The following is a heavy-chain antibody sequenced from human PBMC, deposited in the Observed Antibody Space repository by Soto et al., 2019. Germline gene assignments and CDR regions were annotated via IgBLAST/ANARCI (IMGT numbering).Heavy chain of an antibody. CDR3: ARTDPMVRGVLITPIKPVDY. CDR2: IIPILGIA. J-gene: IGHJ4*02. V-gene: IGHV1-69*02. D-gene: IGHD3-10*01. Sequence: SVKVSCKASGGTFSSYTISWVRQAPGQGLEWMGRIIPILGIANYAQKFQGRVTITADTSTSTAYMELSSLRSEDTAVYYCARTDPMVRGVLITPIKPVDYWGQGTLVTVS. CDR1: GGTFSSYT.